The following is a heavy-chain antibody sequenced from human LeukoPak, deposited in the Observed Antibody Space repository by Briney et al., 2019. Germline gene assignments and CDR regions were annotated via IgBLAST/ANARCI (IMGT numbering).Heavy chain of an antibody. CDR3: ARVQQYDVFDY. CDR2: ISWNGGPA. V-gene: IGHV3-20*04. D-gene: IGHD3-16*01. CDR1: GFRFDVHD. Sequence: GGSLRLSCAASGFRFDVHDIHWVRQIPGKGLEWVSGISWNGGPARYADSVKGRFNISRDDAKKSLYLEMNSLRAEDTALYYCARVQQYDVFDYWGQGTQVIVSS. J-gene: IGHJ4*02.